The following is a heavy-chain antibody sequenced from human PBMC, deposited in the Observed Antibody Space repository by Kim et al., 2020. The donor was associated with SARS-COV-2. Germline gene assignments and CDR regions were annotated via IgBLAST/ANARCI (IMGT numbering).Heavy chain of an antibody. Sequence: GGSLRLSCAASGFTVSSNYMSWVRQAPGKGLEWVSVIYSGGSTYYADSVKGRFTISRDNSKNTLYLQMNSLRAEDTAVYYCARSGLAARDGMDVWGQGTTVTVSS. CDR2: IYSGGST. D-gene: IGHD6-6*01. CDR1: GFTVSSNY. CDR3: ARSGLAARDGMDV. J-gene: IGHJ6*02. V-gene: IGHV3-53*01.